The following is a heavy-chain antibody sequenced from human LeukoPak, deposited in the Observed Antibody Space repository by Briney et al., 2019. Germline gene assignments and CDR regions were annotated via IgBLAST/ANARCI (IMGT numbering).Heavy chain of an antibody. CDR1: GFDFTSYG. CDR3: AREYYDSSDFYYYYYYMDV. D-gene: IGHD3-22*01. J-gene: IGHJ6*03. Sequence: ASVKVSCKASGFDFTSYGISWVRQAPGQGLEWMGWISAYNGNTHYAQKLQGRVTMTTDTSTSTAYMELRSLRSDDTAVYYCAREYYDSSDFYYYYYYMDVWGKGTTVTVSS. V-gene: IGHV1-18*01. CDR2: ISAYNGNT.